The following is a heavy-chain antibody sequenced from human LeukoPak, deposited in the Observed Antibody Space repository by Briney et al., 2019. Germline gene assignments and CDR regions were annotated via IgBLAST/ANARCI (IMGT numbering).Heavy chain of an antibody. V-gene: IGHV4-39*07. J-gene: IGHJ4*02. Sequence: SETLSLTCTVSGGSISSSSYYWGWIRQPPGKGLEWIGSIYYSGSTYYNPSLKSRVTISIDTSKNQFSLRLSSVTAADTAVYYCARDVGATPGYFDYWGQGTLVTVSS. CDR1: GGSISSSSYY. CDR2: IYYSGST. D-gene: IGHD1-26*01. CDR3: ARDVGATPGYFDY.